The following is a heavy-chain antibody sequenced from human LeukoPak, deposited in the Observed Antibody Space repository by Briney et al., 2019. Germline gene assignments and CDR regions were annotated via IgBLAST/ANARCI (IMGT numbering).Heavy chain of an antibody. Sequence: PGGSLRLSCAASGFTFSSSAMSWVRQVPGKGLEWVSGTSASGGSTYYADSVRGRFTISRDNSKNTLYVQMNSLRDEDTAVYYCAKEGFLEWFLFDSWGQGTLVTVSS. CDR3: AKEGFLEWFLFDS. CDR1: GFTFSSSA. J-gene: IGHJ4*02. CDR2: TSASGGST. D-gene: IGHD3-3*01. V-gene: IGHV3-23*01.